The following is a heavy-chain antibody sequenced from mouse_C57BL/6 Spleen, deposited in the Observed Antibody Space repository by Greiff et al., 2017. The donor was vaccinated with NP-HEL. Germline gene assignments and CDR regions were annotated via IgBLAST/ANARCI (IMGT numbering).Heavy chain of an antibody. Sequence: EVQLQESGPGLVKPSQSLSLTCSVTGYSITSGYYWNWIRQFPGNKLEWMGYISYDGSNNYNPSLKNRISITRDTSKNQFFLKLNSVTTEDTATYYCARDNDLDGFAYWGQGTLVTVSA. D-gene: IGHD2-4*01. CDR1: GYSITSGYY. CDR2: ISYDGSN. J-gene: IGHJ3*01. V-gene: IGHV3-6*01. CDR3: ARDNDLDGFAY.